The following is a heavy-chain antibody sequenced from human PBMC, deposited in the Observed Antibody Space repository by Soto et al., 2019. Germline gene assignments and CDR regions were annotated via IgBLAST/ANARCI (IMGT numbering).Heavy chain of an antibody. D-gene: IGHD6-6*01. CDR3: ARRAFGSSRSFDI. CDR2: ISDSGGLT. Sequence: GSLRLSCAASGFAFSSHPMSWVRQAPERGLEWVSGISDSGGLTYNADSVKGRFTISRDNSKNTLYLQMNSLRAEDTALYYCARRAFGSSRSFDIWGQGTMVT. J-gene: IGHJ3*02. CDR1: GFAFSSHP. V-gene: IGHV3-23*01.